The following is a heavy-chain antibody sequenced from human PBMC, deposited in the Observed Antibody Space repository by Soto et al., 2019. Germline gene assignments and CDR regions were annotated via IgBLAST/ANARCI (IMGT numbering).Heavy chain of an antibody. D-gene: IGHD3-22*01. Sequence: KPSETLSLTCTVSGGSISSDDCYWSWIRQAPGRGLEWIGYIHSSGSIYYNPSLKSRATMSIDTAGNQFSLKVSSVTVADTAVYYCARDLDGLHDDTSGPFPRPGWGQGTLVTVSS. J-gene: IGHJ1*01. CDR3: ARDLDGLHDDTSGPFPRPG. V-gene: IGHV4-30-4*01. CDR2: IHSSGSI. CDR1: GGSISSDDCY.